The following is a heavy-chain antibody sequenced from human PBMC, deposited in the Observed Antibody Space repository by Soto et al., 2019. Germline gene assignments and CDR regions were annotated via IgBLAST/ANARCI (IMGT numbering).Heavy chain of an antibody. Sequence: GPSVKVSCKASGYTFTSYGISWVRQAPGQGLEWMGWISAYNGNTNYAQKLQGRVTMTTDTSTSTAYMELRGLRSNVTAVYYCARDLYSGSPHDASDIWGQGTMVTVSS. J-gene: IGHJ3*02. CDR2: ISAYNGNT. D-gene: IGHD1-26*01. CDR3: ARDLYSGSPHDASDI. CDR1: GYTFTSYG. V-gene: IGHV1-18*01.